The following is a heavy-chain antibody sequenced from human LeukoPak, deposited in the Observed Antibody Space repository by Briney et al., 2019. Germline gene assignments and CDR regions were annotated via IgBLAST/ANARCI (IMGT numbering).Heavy chain of an antibody. J-gene: IGHJ4*02. V-gene: IGHV3-66*02. CDR3: AGRRVLDASFDY. CDR2: IYSGDNT. D-gene: IGHD3-16*01. Sequence: GGSLRLSCAASGFTVSNNYMSWVRQAPGKGLERVSVIYSGDNTYYVESVKGRLTISRDNSKNTLFLQMSRLRAEDTAVYYCAGRRVLDASFDYWGQGTLVTVSS. CDR1: GFTVSNNY.